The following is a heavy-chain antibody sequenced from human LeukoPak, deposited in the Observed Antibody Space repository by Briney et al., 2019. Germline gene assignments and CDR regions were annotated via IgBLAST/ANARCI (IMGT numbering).Heavy chain of an antibody. CDR2: ISGSGGST. J-gene: IGHJ4*02. Sequence: GGSLRLSCAASGLTFSSYAMSWVRPPPGGGLEWVTAISGSGGSTYYADSVKGRFTISRDNSKNTLYLQMNSLRAEDTAVYYCAKDAPVNIVVVPAANSWGQGTLVTVYS. D-gene: IGHD2-2*01. CDR3: AKDAPVNIVVVPAANS. V-gene: IGHV3-23*01. CDR1: GLTFSSYA.